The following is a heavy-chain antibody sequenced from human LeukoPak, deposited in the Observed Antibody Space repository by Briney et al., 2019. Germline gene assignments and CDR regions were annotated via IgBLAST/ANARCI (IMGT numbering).Heavy chain of an antibody. J-gene: IGHJ6*03. CDR3: ARGGSGSYSYYMDV. CDR2: IYHSGST. V-gene: IGHV4-38-2*02. D-gene: IGHD3-10*01. Sequence: PLETLSLTCTVSGYSISSGYYWGWIRPPPGKGLEWIGSIYHSGSTYYNPSLKSRVTISVDTSKNQFSLKLSSVTAADTAVYYCARGGSGSYSYYMDVWGKGTTVTVSS. CDR1: GYSISSGYY.